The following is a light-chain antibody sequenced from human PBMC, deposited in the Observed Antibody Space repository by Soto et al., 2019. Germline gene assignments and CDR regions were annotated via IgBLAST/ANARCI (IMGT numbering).Light chain of an antibody. CDR1: QSISSW. J-gene: IGKJ1*01. V-gene: IGKV1-5*03. Sequence: DIQMTQSPSTLSASVGDRVTITCRASQSISSWVAWYQQKPGKAPKLLLYKASSLERGVTPRFSGSGSGTEFSLTISSLQPDDLATYYCQQYNSCATCGQGTKVEI. CDR2: KAS. CDR3: QQYNSCAT.